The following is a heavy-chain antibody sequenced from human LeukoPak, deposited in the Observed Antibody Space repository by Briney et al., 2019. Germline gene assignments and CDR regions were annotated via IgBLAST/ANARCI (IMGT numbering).Heavy chain of an antibody. CDR3: ARYYDSSGYTQGAFDI. CDR2: FYRGIST. Sequence: SGGSLRLSCAASGFTVSSNYMSWVRQAPGKGLEWVSSFYRGISTYYADSVKGRFTTSRDHSKNTVYLQIDSLRPEDTAVYYCARYYDSSGYTQGAFDIWGQGTMVTVS. J-gene: IGHJ3*02. V-gene: IGHV3-66*02. CDR1: GFTVSSNY. D-gene: IGHD3-22*01.